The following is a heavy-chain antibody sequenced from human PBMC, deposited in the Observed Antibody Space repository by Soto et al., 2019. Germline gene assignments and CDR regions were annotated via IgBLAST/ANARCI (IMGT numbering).Heavy chain of an antibody. CDR2: IKSKAYGGTT. J-gene: IGHJ6*02. V-gene: IGHV3-15*01. D-gene: IGHD2-2*01. Sequence: PGGSLRLSCAASGFTFSNAWMNWVRQGPGKGLEWVGRIKSKAYGGTTDYAAPVKGRFTISRDDSRDTLYLQMNSLRAEDTAVYYCARDIVLVPAPAGGYYYYGMDVWGQGTTVTVSS. CDR1: GFTFSNAW. CDR3: ARDIVLVPAPAGGYYYYGMDV.